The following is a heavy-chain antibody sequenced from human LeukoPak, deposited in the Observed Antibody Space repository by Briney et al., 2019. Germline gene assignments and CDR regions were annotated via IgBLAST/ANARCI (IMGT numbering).Heavy chain of an antibody. J-gene: IGHJ4*02. CDR1: GGSISNSSW. V-gene: IGHV4-4*02. D-gene: IGHD2-21*02. Sequence: PSGTLSLTCAVSGGSISNSSWWSWVRQPPGKGLEWIGEVYHNGSPNYNPSFRGRVTILVDKSKNQFSLNLGSLTAADTAVYYCARALAYCGGDCHLPDYWGQGTLVTVSS. CDR3: ARALAYCGGDCHLPDY. CDR2: VYHNGSP.